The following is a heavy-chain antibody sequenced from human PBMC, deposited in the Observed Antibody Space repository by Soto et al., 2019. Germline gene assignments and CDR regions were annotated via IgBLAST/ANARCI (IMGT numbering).Heavy chain of an antibody. D-gene: IGHD2-2*01. CDR2: ISDSSGST. CDR1: GFTFSSYA. CDR3: AKGSSDIIIVPAADP. Sequence: VQLWESGGGLVQPGRSLRLSCAASGFTFSSYAMSWVRQAPGKGLEWVSGISDSSGSTYYADSVKGRFTISRDNSKNTLDLQMNSLRAEDTAVYYCAKGSSDIIIVPAADPWGQGTLVTVSS. J-gene: IGHJ5*02. V-gene: IGHV3-23*01.